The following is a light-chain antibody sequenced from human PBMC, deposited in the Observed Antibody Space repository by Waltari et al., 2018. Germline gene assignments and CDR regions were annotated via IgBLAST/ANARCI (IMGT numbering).Light chain of an antibody. CDR1: QSVSKY. V-gene: IGKV3-20*01. CDR2: DAS. J-gene: IGKJ1*01. CDR3: QKYVNLPAT. Sequence: EIVLKQSPGTLYLTPGERATIPCRARQSVSKYLTWYQQKPGQAPRLLIYDASIRATGIPDRFSGSGSGTDFSLTISRLEPEDFAVYYCQKYVNLPATFGQGTKVEIK.